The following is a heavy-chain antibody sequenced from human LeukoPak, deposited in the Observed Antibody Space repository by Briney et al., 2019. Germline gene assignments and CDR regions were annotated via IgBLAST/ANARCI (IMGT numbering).Heavy chain of an antibody. D-gene: IGHD6-13*01. CDR1: GYRFTSYW. J-gene: IGHJ4*02. CDR3: ARYEQQLKNFDY. Sequence: GESLKVSCQGTGYRFTSYWIGWVRQMPGKGLEWMGIIYPGDPDTRYSPSFQGQVTISPDKSISTAYLQWSSLKASDTAMYYCARYEQQLKNFDYWGQGTLVTVSS. CDR2: IYPGDPDT. V-gene: IGHV5-51*01.